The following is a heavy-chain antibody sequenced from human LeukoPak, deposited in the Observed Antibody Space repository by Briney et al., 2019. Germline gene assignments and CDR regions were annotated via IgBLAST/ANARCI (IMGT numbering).Heavy chain of an antibody. CDR1: GGSISSGDYY. D-gene: IGHD3-3*01. V-gene: IGHV4-30-4*08. CDR3: ARESYYDFWSGPTTYFDY. Sequence: PSQTLSLTCTVSGGSISSGDYYWSWIRQPPGKGLEWIGYIYYSGSTYYNPSPKSRVTISVDTSKNQFSLKLSSVTAADTAVYYCARESYYDFWSGPTTYFDYWGQGTLVTVSS. J-gene: IGHJ4*02. CDR2: IYYSGST.